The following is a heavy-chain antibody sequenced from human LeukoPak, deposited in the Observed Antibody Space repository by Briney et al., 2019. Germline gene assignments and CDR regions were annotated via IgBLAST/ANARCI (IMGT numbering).Heavy chain of an antibody. Sequence: PSEILSLTCTVSDDSITIYYWTWIRQPPGKGLEWIGYIDHTGITNYNPSLKSRVTISVDTSKNQFSLKLSSVTAADTAVYYCARTKDQYNWFDPWGQGTLVTVSS. CDR2: IDHTGIT. V-gene: IGHV4-59*08. J-gene: IGHJ5*02. CDR3: ARTKDQYNWFDP. CDR1: DDSITIYY. D-gene: IGHD2-2*01.